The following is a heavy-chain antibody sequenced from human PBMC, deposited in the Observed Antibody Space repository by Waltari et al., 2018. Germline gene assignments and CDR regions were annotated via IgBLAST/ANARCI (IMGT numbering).Heavy chain of an antibody. J-gene: IGHJ6*02. D-gene: IGHD3-3*02. V-gene: IGHV1-3*02. CDR1: GYTFTNYA. CDR3: AGGIRNYYGMDV. CDR2: SNAGNGNT. Sequence: VQLVQSGAEVKKPGASVKVSCKASGYTFTNYAMHWVRQAPGQRLEWMAWSNAGNGNTKYSQEFQGRLTITRDTAASTAYMELSGLRSEDMAVYYCAGGIRNYYGMDVWGQGTAVTVSS.